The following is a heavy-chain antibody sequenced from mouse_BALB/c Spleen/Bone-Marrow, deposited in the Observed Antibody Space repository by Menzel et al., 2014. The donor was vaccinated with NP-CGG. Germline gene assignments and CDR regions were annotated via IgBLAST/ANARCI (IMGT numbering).Heavy chain of an antibody. J-gene: IGHJ3*01. CDR1: GFNIKDTH. Sequence: DVQLQESGAELVKPGTSVKLSCTAFGFNIKDTHLHWVQQRPEQGLEWIGRFDPTNGNPKYDPKFQGKATITVDTSSNTAYLQLSSLTSEDTAVYYCASYDGSRFAYWGQGTLVTVSA. CDR3: ASYDGSRFAY. CDR2: FDPTNGNP. V-gene: IGHV14-3*02. D-gene: IGHD2-3*01.